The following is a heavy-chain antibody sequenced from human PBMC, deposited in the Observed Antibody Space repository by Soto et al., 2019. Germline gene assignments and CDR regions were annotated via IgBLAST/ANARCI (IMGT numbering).Heavy chain of an antibody. CDR2: IKQDGSEK. Sequence: GGSLRLSCAASGFTFSSYWMSWVRQAPGKGLEWVANIKQDGSEKYYVDSVKGRFTISRDNAKNSLYLQMNSLRAEDTAVYYCARDEIDTYYYDSSGYGAFDIWGQGTMVTVSS. V-gene: IGHV3-7*01. CDR1: GFTFSSYW. D-gene: IGHD3-22*01. CDR3: ARDEIDTYYYDSSGYGAFDI. J-gene: IGHJ3*02.